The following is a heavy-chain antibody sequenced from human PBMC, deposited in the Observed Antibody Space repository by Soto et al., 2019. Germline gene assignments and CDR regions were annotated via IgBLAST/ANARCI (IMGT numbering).Heavy chain of an antibody. Sequence: SETLSLTYTVSGGSISRGDYYWSWIRQAPGKGLEWFGYIYYSGSTYYNPSLKSRVTISVDTSKNQFSLKLSSVTAADTAVYYCPRYRNVVVEPAANWKYGMAFGGRGTSDTVS. J-gene: IGHJ6*02. CDR3: PRYRNVVVEPAANWKYGMAF. CDR2: IYYSGST. D-gene: IGHD2-2*01. CDR1: GGSISRGDYY. V-gene: IGHV4-30-4*01.